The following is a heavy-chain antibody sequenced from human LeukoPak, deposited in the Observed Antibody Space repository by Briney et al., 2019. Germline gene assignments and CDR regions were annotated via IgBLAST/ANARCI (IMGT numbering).Heavy chain of an antibody. J-gene: IGHJ5*02. Sequence: GASVKVSCKASGYTFTRHAITWLRQAPGQGPEWTGWTSPNNAKTDAAQNFQGRVSMTTDTSTSTAYMELGRLRSDDTAVYYCARVVRGDCQTETCFSWFDHWGQGTLVIVSS. V-gene: IGHV1-18*01. CDR2: TSPNNAKT. CDR3: ARVVRGDCQTETCFSWFDH. D-gene: IGHD3-10*02. CDR1: GYTFTRHA.